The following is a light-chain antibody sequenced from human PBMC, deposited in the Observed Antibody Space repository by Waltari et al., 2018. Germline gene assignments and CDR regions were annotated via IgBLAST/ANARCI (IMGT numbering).Light chain of an antibody. CDR1: QGLFYKSSKKNY. J-gene: IGKJ2*01. Sequence: DIVMTQSPDSLVVSLGERATINCKSSQGLFYKSSKKNYLAWYQQKAGQPPKLLIYCASTRQSGVPDRFSGSGSGTDFTLTISSLQAEDVAVYYCQQYYSTPQTFGQGTKLEIK. CDR2: CAS. CDR3: QQYYSTPQT. V-gene: IGKV4-1*01.